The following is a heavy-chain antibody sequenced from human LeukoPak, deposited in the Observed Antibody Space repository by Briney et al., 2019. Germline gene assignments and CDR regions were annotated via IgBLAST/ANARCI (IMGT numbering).Heavy chain of an antibody. D-gene: IGHD6-6*01. V-gene: IGHV4-34*01. CDR3: VRDRDSSSSADY. J-gene: IGHJ4*02. CDR1: GGSFSGYY. Sequence: SETLSLTCAVYGGSFSGYYWSWIRQPPGKGLEWIGEINHSGSTNYNPSLKSRVTIPVDTSKNQSSLKLSSVTAADTAVYYCVRDRDSSSSADYWGQGTLVTVSS. CDR2: INHSGST.